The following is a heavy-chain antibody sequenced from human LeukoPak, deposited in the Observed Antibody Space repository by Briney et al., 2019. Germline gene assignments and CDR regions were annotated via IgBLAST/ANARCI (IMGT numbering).Heavy chain of an antibody. CDR2: ISSSSSYI. V-gene: IGHV3-21*01. J-gene: IGHJ4*02. CDR3: ARAYCSGGSRYPLDY. Sequence: GGSLRLSCAASGFTFSSYYMNWVRQAPGKGLEWVSSISSSSSYIYYADSVKGRFTISRDTAKNSLYLQMNSLRAEDTAVYYCARAYCSGGSRYPLDYWGQGTLVTVSS. D-gene: IGHD2-15*01. CDR1: GFTFSSYY.